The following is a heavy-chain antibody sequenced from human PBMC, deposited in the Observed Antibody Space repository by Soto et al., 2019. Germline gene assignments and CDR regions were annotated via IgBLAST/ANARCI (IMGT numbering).Heavy chain of an antibody. J-gene: IGHJ4*01. CDR2: VVPLFGTA. V-gene: IGHV1-69*01. CDR3: ASGVAVDRFEF. CDR1: ADTWNNYG. Sequence: EQSGPEVKKPGSSVKVSCKASADTWNNYGFSWVRQAPGQGLECVGGVVPLFGTANYAQKFQGRATISADESASTVYLELTNLQSDDTAIFYCASGVAVDRFEFWGLGTLVIVSS. D-gene: IGHD2-15*01.